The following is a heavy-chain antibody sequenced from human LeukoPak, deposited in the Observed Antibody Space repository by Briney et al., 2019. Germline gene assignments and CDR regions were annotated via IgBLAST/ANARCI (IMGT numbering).Heavy chain of an antibody. D-gene: IGHD4/OR15-4a*01. CDR2: IYYSGSS. Sequence: SETLSLTCTVSGGSISSGGYYWSWIRQHPGKGLEWIGYIYYSGSSYYNPSLKSRITISVDTSKNQFSLKLSSVTAADTAVYYCARAIGGYGDYGPYWFDPWGQGTLVTVSS. V-gene: IGHV4-31*03. J-gene: IGHJ5*02. CDR3: ARAIGGYGDYGPYWFDP. CDR1: GGSISSGGYY.